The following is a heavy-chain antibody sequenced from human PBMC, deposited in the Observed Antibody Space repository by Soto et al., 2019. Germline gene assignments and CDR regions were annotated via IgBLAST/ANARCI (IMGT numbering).Heavy chain of an antibody. CDR3: ANHIVATDPSDY. CDR2: ISGSGGST. J-gene: IGHJ4*02. D-gene: IGHD5-12*01. Sequence: EVQLLESGGGLVQPGGSLRLSCAASGFTFSSYAMSWVRQAPGKGLEWVSAISGSGGSTYYADSVKGRFTISRDNSKNTLYLQMNSLRAEDTAVYCCANHIVATDPSDYWGQGTLVTVSS. CDR1: GFTFSSYA. V-gene: IGHV3-23*01.